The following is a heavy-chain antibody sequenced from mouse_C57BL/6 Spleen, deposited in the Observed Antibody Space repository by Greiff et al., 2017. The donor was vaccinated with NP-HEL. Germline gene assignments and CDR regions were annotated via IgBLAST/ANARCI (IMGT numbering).Heavy chain of an antibody. Sequence: QVQLKQSGAELVKPGASVKISCKASGYAFSSYWMNWVKQRPGKGLEWIGQIYPGDGDTNYNGKFKGKATLTADKSSSTAYMQLSSLTSEDSAVYFCAPTYYYGSSYEGFAYWGQGTLVTVSA. D-gene: IGHD1-1*01. J-gene: IGHJ3*01. CDR2: IYPGDGDT. V-gene: IGHV1-80*01. CDR1: GYAFSSYW. CDR3: APTYYYGSSYEGFAY.